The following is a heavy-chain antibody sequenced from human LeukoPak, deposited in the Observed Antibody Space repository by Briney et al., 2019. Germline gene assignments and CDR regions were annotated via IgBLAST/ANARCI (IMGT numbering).Heavy chain of an antibody. J-gene: IGHJ4*02. CDR3: ARAPSWGGLSSGSYYFDY. D-gene: IGHD6-19*01. V-gene: IGHV1-8*03. CDR2: MNPNSGNT. Sequence: ASVKVSCKASGYTFTNYDINWVRQATGQGLEWRGWMNPNSGNTGYAQKFQGRVTITRNTSISTAYMELSSLRSDDTAVYYCARAPSWGGLSSGSYYFDYWGQGTLVTVSS. CDR1: GYTFTNYD.